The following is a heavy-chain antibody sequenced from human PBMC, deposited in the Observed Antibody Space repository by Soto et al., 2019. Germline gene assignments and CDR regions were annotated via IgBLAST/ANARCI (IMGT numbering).Heavy chain of an antibody. Sequence: SETLSLTCTVSGGSISSGGYYWSWIRQHPGKGLEWIGYIYYSGSTYYNPSLKSRVTISVDTSRNQFSLKLSSVTAADTAVYYCARSPPPLDYDILTGPYFDYWGQGTLVTVSS. J-gene: IGHJ4*02. D-gene: IGHD3-9*01. V-gene: IGHV4-31*03. CDR3: ARSPPPLDYDILTGPYFDY. CDR1: GGSISSGGYY. CDR2: IYYSGST.